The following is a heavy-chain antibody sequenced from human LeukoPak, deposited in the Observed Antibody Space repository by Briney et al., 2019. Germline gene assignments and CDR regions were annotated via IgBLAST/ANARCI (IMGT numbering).Heavy chain of an antibody. Sequence: SETLSLTCTVSGVSISSYYWSWIRQPPGKGLEWIGYIYYSGSTNYNPSLKSRVTISVDTSKNQFSLKLSSVTAADTAVYYCARRVRGYDILTGYYSYYFDYWGQGTLVTVSS. CDR1: GVSISSYY. CDR2: IYYSGST. J-gene: IGHJ4*02. CDR3: ARRVRGYDILTGYYSYYFDY. D-gene: IGHD3-9*01. V-gene: IGHV4-59*01.